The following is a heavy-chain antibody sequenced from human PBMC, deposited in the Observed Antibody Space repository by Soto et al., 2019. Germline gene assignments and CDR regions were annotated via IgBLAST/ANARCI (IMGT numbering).Heavy chain of an antibody. D-gene: IGHD3-3*01. CDR3: ARGQEDYDFWSGYYYDY. Sequence: SETLSLTCTVSGGSISSYYWSWMRQPPGKGLEWIGYIYYSGSTNYNPSLKSRVTISVDTSKNQFSLKLSSVTAADTAVYYCARGQEDYDFWSGYYYDYWGQGTLVTVSS. CDR2: IYYSGST. J-gene: IGHJ4*02. CDR1: GGSISSYY. V-gene: IGHV4-59*01.